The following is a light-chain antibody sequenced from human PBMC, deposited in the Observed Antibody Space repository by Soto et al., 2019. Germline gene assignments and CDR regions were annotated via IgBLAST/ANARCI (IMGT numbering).Light chain of an antibody. CDR3: QQYGSSPPFT. V-gene: IGKV3-20*01. J-gene: IGKJ3*01. CDR2: GAS. CDR1: QSVSSSY. Sequence: EIVLTQSPGTLSLSPGERATLSCRASQSVSSSYLAWYQQKPGQAPRLLIYGASSRATGIPDRFSGSGSGTDVSLTISRLELEEFAVYYCQQYGSSPPFTFGPGTKVDIK.